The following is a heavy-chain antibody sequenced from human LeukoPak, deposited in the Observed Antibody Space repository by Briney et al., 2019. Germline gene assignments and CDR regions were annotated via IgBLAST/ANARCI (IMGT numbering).Heavy chain of an antibody. CDR2: VYQSGTT. Sequence: PSETLSLTCTVSGGSISGDYWSWIRQPPGKGLEWIAFVYQSGTTNYSPSLKSRVTISIDTSKNEFSLKLNSVTAADTAVYYCARGGASSRYFDYWGQGSLVTVSS. CDR3: ARGGASSRYFDY. J-gene: IGHJ4*02. V-gene: IGHV4-59*01. CDR1: GGSISGDY. D-gene: IGHD6-6*01.